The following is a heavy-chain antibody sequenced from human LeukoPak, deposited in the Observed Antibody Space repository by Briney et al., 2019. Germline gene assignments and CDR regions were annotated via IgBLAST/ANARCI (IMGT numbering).Heavy chain of an antibody. CDR2: INPNSGGT. CDR3: ARVPNWNYGFDY. CDR1: GYTFTGYY. V-gene: IGHV1-2*02. J-gene: IGHJ4*02. Sequence: ASVKVSCKASGYTFTGYYMHRVRQAPGQGLEWMGWINPNSGGTNYAQKFQGRVTMTRDTSISTAYMELSRLRSDDTAVYYCARVPNWNYGFDYWGQGTLVTVSS. D-gene: IGHD1-7*01.